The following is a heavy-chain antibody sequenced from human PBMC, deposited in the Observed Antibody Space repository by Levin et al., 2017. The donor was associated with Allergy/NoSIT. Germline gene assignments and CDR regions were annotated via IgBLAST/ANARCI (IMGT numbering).Heavy chain of an antibody. CDR3: ARLRKAAVRFDAFEI. CDR1: GYSFTSYW. V-gene: IGHV5-51*04. Sequence: GGSLRLSCKASGYSFTSYWIGWVRQMPGKGLEWMGIIYPSDSDTRYSPSFQGQATTSADKPTSPAYLQWSSLKASDTALYYCARLRKAAVRFDAFEIWGQGTMVTVSS. J-gene: IGHJ3*02. CDR2: IYPSDSDT. D-gene: IGHD6-13*01.